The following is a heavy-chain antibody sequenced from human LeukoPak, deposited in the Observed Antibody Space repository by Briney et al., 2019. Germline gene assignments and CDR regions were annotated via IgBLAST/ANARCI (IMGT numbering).Heavy chain of an antibody. CDR2: IRYDGSNK. CDR1: GFTFSSYG. V-gene: IGHV3-30*02. Sequence: GGSLRLSCAASGFTFSSYGMHWVRQAPGKGLEWVAFIRYDGSNKYYADSVKGRFTISRDNSKNTPYLQMNSLRAEDTAVYYCAKDISGYQLLSLDAFDIWGQGTMVTVSS. D-gene: IGHD2-2*01. J-gene: IGHJ3*02. CDR3: AKDISGYQLLSLDAFDI.